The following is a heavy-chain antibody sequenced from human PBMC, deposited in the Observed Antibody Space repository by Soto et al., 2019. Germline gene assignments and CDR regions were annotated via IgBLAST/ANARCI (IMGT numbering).Heavy chain of an antibody. V-gene: IGHV4-39*01. CDR1: GGSIISSSYY. J-gene: IGHJ5*02. Sequence: SETLSLTCTVSGGSIISSSYYWGWIRQPPGKGLEWIGTIYYSGITYYNPSLKSRLTISVDSSKNQFSLKLSSVTAADTAVYYCARPVGEFCSGGNCYSNWFDPWGQGTLVTVSS. CDR2: IYYSGIT. D-gene: IGHD2-15*01. CDR3: ARPVGEFCSGGNCYSNWFDP.